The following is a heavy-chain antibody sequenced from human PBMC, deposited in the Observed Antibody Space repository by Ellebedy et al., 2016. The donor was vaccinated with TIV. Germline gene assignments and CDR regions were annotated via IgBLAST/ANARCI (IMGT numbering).Heavy chain of an antibody. V-gene: IGHV1-18*01. D-gene: IGHD5-18*01. CDR1: GGTFSSYA. J-gene: IGHJ6*02. CDR2: ISAYNANT. CDR3: ARDRGRPEGEIYSYGFDYYYYYGMDV. Sequence: AASVKVSCKASGGTFSSYAFSWVRQAPGQGLEWMGWISAYNANTTFAQRLQGRVTMTTDTSTSTAYMELRSLRSDDTAVYYCARDRGRPEGEIYSYGFDYYYYYGMDVWGQGTTVTVSS.